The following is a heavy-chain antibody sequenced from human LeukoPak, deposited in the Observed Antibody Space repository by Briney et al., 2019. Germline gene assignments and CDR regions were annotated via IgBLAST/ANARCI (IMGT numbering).Heavy chain of an antibody. CDR1: GDSISSGSYY. CDR2: IYIRGTT. D-gene: IGHD3-10*01. Sequence: PSETLSLTCTVSGDSISSGSYYWSWIRQPAGKGLEWIGRIYIRGTTNYNPSLKSRVTISVDTSKNQFSLKLSSVTAADTAVYYCARPYYYGSGSYRVDYFDYWGQGTLVTVSS. V-gene: IGHV4-61*02. J-gene: IGHJ4*02. CDR3: ARPYYYGSGSYRVDYFDY.